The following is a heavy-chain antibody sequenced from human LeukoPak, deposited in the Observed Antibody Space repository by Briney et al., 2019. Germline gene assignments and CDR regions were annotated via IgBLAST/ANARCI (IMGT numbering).Heavy chain of an antibody. CDR1: GFTFTNYA. D-gene: IGHD3-22*01. J-gene: IGHJ4*02. Sequence: QTGGSLRLSCAASGFTFTNYAMSWVRQAPGKGLEWVAVISYDGSNKYYADSVKGRFTISRDNSKNTLYLQMNSLRAEDTAVYYCAEGGITMIVVVIEWGQGTLVTVSS. V-gene: IGHV3-30-3*01. CDR3: AEGGITMIVVVIE. CDR2: ISYDGSNK.